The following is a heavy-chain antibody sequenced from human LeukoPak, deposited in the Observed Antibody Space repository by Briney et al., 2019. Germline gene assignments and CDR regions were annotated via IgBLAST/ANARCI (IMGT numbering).Heavy chain of an antibody. V-gene: IGHV7-4-1*02. CDR1: GYSFNSQG. Sequence: ASVKISCKASGYSFNSQGMNWVRQAPGQGLEWMGWINTDSGNPTYAQGFTGRFVFSLDSAVSTAYLQISNLMPEDTGKYYCVKEILRFDLWGQGTMVTVSS. CDR3: VKEILRFDL. J-gene: IGHJ3*01. CDR2: INTDSGNP.